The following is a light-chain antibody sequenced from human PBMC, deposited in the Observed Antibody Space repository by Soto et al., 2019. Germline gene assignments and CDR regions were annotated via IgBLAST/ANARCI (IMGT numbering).Light chain of an antibody. J-gene: IGLJ3*02. CDR2: DVT. V-gene: IGLV2-14*01. CDR1: SSDVGAYNY. Sequence: QSALTQPASVSGSPGQSITISCTGTSSDVGAYNYVSWYQQYPGKAPKLMIYDVTNRPSGVSNRFSGSKSGNTASLTISGLQAEDEADNYCSSHTSSSTLVLFGGGTKLTAL. CDR3: SSHTSSSTLVL.